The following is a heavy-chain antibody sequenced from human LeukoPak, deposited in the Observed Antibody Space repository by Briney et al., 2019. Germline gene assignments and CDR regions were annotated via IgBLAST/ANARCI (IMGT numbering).Heavy chain of an antibody. CDR1: GGTFSSYA. CDR3: ARDIPRPRGFDP. Sequence: SVKVSCKASGGTFSSYAISWVRQAPGQGLEWMRGIIPIFGTANYAQKFQGRVTITADESTSTAYMELSSLRSEDTAVYYCARDIPRPRGFDPWGQGTLVTVSS. CDR2: IIPIFGTA. V-gene: IGHV1-69*01. J-gene: IGHJ5*02.